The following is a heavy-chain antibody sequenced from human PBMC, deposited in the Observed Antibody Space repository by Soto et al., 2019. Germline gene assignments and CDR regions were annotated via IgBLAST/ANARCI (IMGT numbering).Heavy chain of an antibody. CDR3: ARAPTYYCHHWGLD. V-gene: IGHV3-21*01. D-gene: IGHD3-10*01. CDR1: GFTFSSYS. CDR2: ISISSSYI. J-gene: IGHJ4*02. Sequence: GGSLKLSFSSSGFTFSSYSMNWVRQAPGKGLEWVSSISISSSYIYYADSVKGRFTISRDNAKNSLYLQMNSLIAEDKAVYYCARAPTYYCHHWGLDWGQATGVNVS.